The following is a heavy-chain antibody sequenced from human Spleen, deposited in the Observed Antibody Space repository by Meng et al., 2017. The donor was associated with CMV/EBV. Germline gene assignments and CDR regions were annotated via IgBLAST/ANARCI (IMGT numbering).Heavy chain of an antibody. V-gene: IGHV1-2*06. D-gene: IGHD3-10*01. CDR3: ARDASFGGNWFDP. Sequence: QVQLVQSGTEVKKPGASVMVSLKASGYTLKNYYLHWVRQAPGQGLEWMGRINPNTGVANYAQKFQGRVTMTRKTSINTAYMEVTRLLSDDTAVYFCARDASFGGNWFDPWGQGTLVTVSS. CDR2: INPNTGVA. CDR1: GYTLKNYY. J-gene: IGHJ5*02.